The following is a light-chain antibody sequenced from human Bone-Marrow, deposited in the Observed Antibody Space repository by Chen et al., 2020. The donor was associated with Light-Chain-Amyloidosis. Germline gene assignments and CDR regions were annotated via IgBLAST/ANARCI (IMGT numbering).Light chain of an antibody. CDR2: RDT. J-gene: IGLJ2*01. CDR1: DLPTKY. V-gene: IGLV3-25*03. Sequence: SYELTQPPSVSVSPGRTARITCSGDDLPTKYAYWYQQKPGQAPVLVIHRDTERPSGISERFSGSSSGTTATLTISGVQAEDEAEYHCQSADSSGTYEVIFGGGTKLTVL. CDR3: QSADSSGTYEVI.